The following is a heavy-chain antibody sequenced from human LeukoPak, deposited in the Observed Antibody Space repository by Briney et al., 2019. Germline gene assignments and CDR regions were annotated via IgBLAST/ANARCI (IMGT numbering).Heavy chain of an antibody. CDR1: GGSISSSSYY. CDR3: ARGYCSGGSCYSYYYYNYMDV. CDR2: IHYSGST. J-gene: IGHJ6*03. D-gene: IGHD2-15*01. V-gene: IGHV4-39*07. Sequence: PSETLSLTCTVSGGSISSSSYYWGWIRQPPGKGLGWIGSIHYSGSTNYNPSLKSRVTISVDTSKNQFSLKLSSVTAADTAVYYCARGYCSGGSCYSYYYYNYMDVWGKGTTVTVSS.